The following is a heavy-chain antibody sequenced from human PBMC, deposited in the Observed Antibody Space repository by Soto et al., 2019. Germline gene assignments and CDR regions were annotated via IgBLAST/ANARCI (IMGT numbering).Heavy chain of an antibody. V-gene: IGHV4-30-4*01. J-gene: IGHJ4*02. CDR1: NGPINSADYY. D-gene: IGHD1-26*01. CDR2: IYYSGSA. CDR3: SRSFRVGSTPPSLDC. Sequence: QVHLQESGPGLVKPSQTLSLSCTVSNGPINSADYYWSWIRQAPGKGLEWIGYIYYSGSASYNPTLKGRVSISLDTSKNQFSLSLSSVTAADTAVYFCSRSFRVGSTPPSLDCWGQGTLVSVSS.